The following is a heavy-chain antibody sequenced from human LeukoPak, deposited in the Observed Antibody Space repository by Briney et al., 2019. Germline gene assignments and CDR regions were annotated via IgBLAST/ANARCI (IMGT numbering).Heavy chain of an antibody. J-gene: IGHJ4*02. CDR1: GFTFSSYA. V-gene: IGHV3-23*01. CDR3: ATSLGPLTEY. Sequence: PGGSLRLSCAASGFTFSSYAMSWVRQAPGRGLEWVSAISGSGGSTYYADSVKGRFTISRDNSKNKLYLQMNSLRAEDTAVYYCATSLGPLTEYWGQGTLVTVSS. CDR2: ISGSGGST. D-gene: IGHD7-27*01.